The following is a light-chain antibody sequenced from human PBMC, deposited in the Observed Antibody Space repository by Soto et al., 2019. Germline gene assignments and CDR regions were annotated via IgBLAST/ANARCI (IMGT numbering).Light chain of an antibody. V-gene: IGLV1-44*01. CDR2: SNN. J-gene: IGLJ1*01. CDR1: SSNIGSNT. CDR3: AAWDDSLNGRV. Sequence: QSVRTQPPSASGTPGQRVTISCSGSSSNIGSNTVNWYQQLPGTAPKLLIYSNNQRPSGVPDRFSGSKSGTSASLAISGLQSEDEADYYCAAWDDSLNGRVFGTATKLTVL.